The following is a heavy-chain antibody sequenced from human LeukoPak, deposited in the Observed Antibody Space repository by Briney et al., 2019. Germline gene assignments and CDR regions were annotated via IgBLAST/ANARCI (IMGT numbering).Heavy chain of an antibody. V-gene: IGHV4-59*01. Sequence: SETLSLTCTVSGGSISSYYWSWIRQPPGKGLEWIGYIYYSGSTNYNPSLKSRVTISVDTSKNQFSLKLSSVTAADTAVYYCARSGYAGDDFSVWGKGSTVTVSS. J-gene: IGHJ6*04. CDR2: IYYSGST. CDR3: ARSGYAGDDFSV. D-gene: IGHD5-12*01. CDR1: GGSISSYY.